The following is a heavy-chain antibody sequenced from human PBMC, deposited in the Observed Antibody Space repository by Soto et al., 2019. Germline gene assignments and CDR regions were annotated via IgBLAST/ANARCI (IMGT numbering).Heavy chain of an antibody. J-gene: IGHJ4*02. CDR1: GGSFSGYY. CDR2: INHSGST. D-gene: IGHD2-2*01. Sequence: PSETLSLTCAVYGGSFSGYYWSWIRQPPGKGLEWIGEINHSGSTNYNPSLKSRVTISVDTSKNQFSLKLSSVTAADTAVYYCARLGGPLVVPAAPDDYWGQGTLVTVSS. CDR3: ARLGGPLVVPAAPDDY. V-gene: IGHV4-34*01.